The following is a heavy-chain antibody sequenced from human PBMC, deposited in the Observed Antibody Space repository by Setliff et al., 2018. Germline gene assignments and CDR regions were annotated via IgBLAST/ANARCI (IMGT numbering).Heavy chain of an antibody. D-gene: IGHD2-21*01. Sequence: ASVKVSCKASGYIFTDYFIHWVRQAPGQGLECMGWINPASGTTQFTDKFQGRITVTSDTPISTVYMELSGLRRDDTAIYFCARVLAADTYQDYWGQGTLVTVSS. V-gene: IGHV1-2*02. CDR3: ARVLAADTYQDY. CDR1: GYIFTDYF. J-gene: IGHJ4*02. CDR2: INPASGTT.